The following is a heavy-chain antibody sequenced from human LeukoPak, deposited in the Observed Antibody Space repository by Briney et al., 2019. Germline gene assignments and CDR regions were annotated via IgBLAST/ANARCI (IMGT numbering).Heavy chain of an antibody. J-gene: IGHJ6*02. CDR3: ARDEGHSLHYYYYYGMDV. CDR2: INHSGST. V-gene: IGHV4-34*01. CDR1: GGSFSGYY. D-gene: IGHD5-18*01. Sequence: SETLSLTCAVYGGSFSGYYWSWIRQPPGKGLEWIGEINHSGSTNYNPSLKSRVTISVDTSKNQFSLKLSSVTAADTAVYYCARDEGHSLHYYYYYGMDVWGQGTTVTVSS.